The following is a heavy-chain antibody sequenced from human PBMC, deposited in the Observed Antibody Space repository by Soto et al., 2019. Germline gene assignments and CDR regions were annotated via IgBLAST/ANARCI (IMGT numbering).Heavy chain of an antibody. Sequence: PGESLKISCKGSGYSFTSYWISWVRQMPGKGLEWMGRIDPSDSYTNYSPSFQGHVTISADKSISTAYLQWSSLKASDTAMYYCARRGIAARPSRYYYYGMDVWGQGTTVTVSS. CDR2: IDPSDSYT. V-gene: IGHV5-10-1*01. CDR3: ARRGIAARPSRYYYYGMDV. J-gene: IGHJ6*02. D-gene: IGHD6-6*01. CDR1: GYSFTSYW.